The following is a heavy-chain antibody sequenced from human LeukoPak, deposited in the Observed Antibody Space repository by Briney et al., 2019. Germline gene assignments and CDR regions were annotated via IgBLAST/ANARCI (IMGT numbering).Heavy chain of an antibody. D-gene: IGHD2-2*01. CDR1: GHTLTELS. CDR3: ATMGTSGP. Sequence: ASGKVSCYVSGHTLTELSMHWGRQSPGKGLRGWGGFDPEDVVTIYANTLKGRGTMTQATSTEPAYLCLCSLRSEDTAVYYCATMGTSGPWGQGTLVTVSS. V-gene: IGHV1-24*01. CDR2: FDPEDVVT. J-gene: IGHJ5*02.